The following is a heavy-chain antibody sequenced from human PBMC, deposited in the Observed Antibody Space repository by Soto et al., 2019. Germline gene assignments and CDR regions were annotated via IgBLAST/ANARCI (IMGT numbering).Heavy chain of an antibody. CDR3: ARDHLWSGYYKKVNYYYYGMDV. Sequence: SQTLSLTCAISGDSVSSNSAAWNWIRQSPSRGLEWLGRTYYRSKWYNDYAVSVKSRITINPDTSKNQFSLQLNSVTPEDTAVYYCARDHLWSGYYKKVNYYYYGMDVWGQGTTVTVSS. J-gene: IGHJ6*02. CDR2: TYYRSKWYN. V-gene: IGHV6-1*01. CDR1: GDSVSSNSAA. D-gene: IGHD3-3*01.